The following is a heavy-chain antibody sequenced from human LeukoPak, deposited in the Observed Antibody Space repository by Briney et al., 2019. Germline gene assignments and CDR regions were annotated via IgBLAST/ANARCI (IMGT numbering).Heavy chain of an antibody. CDR3: ARDAGDTAMVNYFDY. Sequence: GGSLRLSCAASGITFSSYGMHWVRQAPGKGLEWVAVIWYDGSNKYYADSVKGRFTISRDNSKNTLYLQMNSLRAEDTAVYYCARDAGDTAMVNYFDYWGQGTLVTVSS. CDR2: IWYDGSNK. D-gene: IGHD5-18*01. V-gene: IGHV3-33*01. J-gene: IGHJ4*02. CDR1: GITFSSYG.